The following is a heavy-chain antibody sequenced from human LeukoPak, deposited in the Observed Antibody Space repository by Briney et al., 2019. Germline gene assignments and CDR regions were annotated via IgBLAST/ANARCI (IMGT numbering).Heavy chain of an antibody. Sequence: PSETLSLTCTVSGVSISGITYYWAWIRQPPGKGLEWIGSIYHSGSTYYNPSLKSRVTISVDTSKNQFFLNLRSVTAADTAVYYCARSGVRGVYPDYWGQGTLVTVSS. J-gene: IGHJ4*02. D-gene: IGHD3-10*01. CDR2: IYHSGST. V-gene: IGHV4-39*07. CDR1: GVSISGITYY. CDR3: ARSGVRGVYPDY.